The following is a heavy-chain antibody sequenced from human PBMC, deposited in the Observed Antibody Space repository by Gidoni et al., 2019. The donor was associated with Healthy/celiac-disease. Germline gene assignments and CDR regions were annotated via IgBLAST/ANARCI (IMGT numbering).Heavy chain of an antibody. D-gene: IGHD3-22*01. CDR3: ARGDYYDSSGYYSIYYYGMDV. Sequence: QVQLVQSGAEVMKPGASVKVSCKASGYTFTSYAMHWVRQAPGQRLEWMGWINAGNGNTKYSQKFQGRVTITRDTSASTAYMELSSLRSEDTAVYYCARGDYYDSSGYYSIYYYGMDVWGQGTTVTVSS. V-gene: IGHV1-3*01. CDR2: INAGNGNT. CDR1: GYTFTSYA. J-gene: IGHJ6*02.